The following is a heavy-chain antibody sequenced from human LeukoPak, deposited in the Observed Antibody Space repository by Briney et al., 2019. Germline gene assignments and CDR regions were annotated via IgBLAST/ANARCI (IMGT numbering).Heavy chain of an antibody. J-gene: IGHJ4*02. CDR1: GYTFTSYY. V-gene: IGHV7-4-1*02. Sequence: GASVKVSCKASGYTFTSYYMHWVRQAPGQGLEWMGWINTNTGNPTYAQGFTGRFVFSLDTSVSTAYLQISSLKAEDTAVYYCARVLHYFSPALLYGYWGQGTLVTVSS. CDR2: INTNTGNP. CDR3: ARVLHYFSPALLYGY. D-gene: IGHD2/OR15-2a*01.